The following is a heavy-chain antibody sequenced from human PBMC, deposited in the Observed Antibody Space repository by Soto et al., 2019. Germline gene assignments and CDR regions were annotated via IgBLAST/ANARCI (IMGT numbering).Heavy chain of an antibody. CDR2: ISGSGGST. CDR1: GFTFSSYA. V-gene: IGHV3-23*01. Sequence: PGGSLRLSCAASGFTFSSYAMSWVRQAPGKGLEWVSAISGSGGSTYYADSVKGRFTISRDNSKNTLYLQMNSLRAEDTAVYYCARDSGIAVAGKGYYYYGMDVWGQGTTVTVSS. J-gene: IGHJ6*02. CDR3: ARDSGIAVAGKGYYYYGMDV. D-gene: IGHD6-19*01.